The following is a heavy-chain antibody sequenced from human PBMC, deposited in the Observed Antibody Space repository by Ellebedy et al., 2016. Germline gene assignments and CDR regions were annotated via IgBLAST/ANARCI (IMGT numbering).Heavy chain of an antibody. Sequence: SETLSLTXTVSGYSINSGYYWGWIRQPPGKGLEWIGSIYHSGSTYYNPSLKSRVTISVDTSKNQFSLKLSSVTAADTAVYYCARRFGAGENYWGQGTLVTVSS. CDR1: GYSINSGYY. CDR3: ARRFGAGENY. J-gene: IGHJ4*02. V-gene: IGHV4-38-2*02. D-gene: IGHD3-16*01. CDR2: IYHSGST.